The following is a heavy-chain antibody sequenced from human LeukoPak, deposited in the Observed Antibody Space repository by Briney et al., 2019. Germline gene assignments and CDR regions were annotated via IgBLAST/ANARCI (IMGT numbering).Heavy chain of an antibody. D-gene: IGHD3-9*01. J-gene: IGHJ4*02. CDR1: GGSTGSDY. CDR2: VYYSGVT. CDR3: ARHNGGYFDWLFFFDY. V-gene: IGHV4-59*08. Sequence: SETLSLTCSVSGGSTGSDYWSWIRQPPGKGLEWIAYVYYSGVTSYNPSLKSRVAISIDTSKNQFSLNLTSVTAADTAVYYCARHNGGYFDWLFFFDYWGQGTLVTVSS.